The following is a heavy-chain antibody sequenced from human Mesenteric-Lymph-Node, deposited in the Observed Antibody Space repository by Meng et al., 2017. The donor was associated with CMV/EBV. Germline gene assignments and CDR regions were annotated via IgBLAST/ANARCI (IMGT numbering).Heavy chain of an antibody. CDR3: ARWTRWELRGMDV. D-gene: IGHD4-23*01. J-gene: IGHJ6*02. CDR1: GGSISSNNW. V-gene: IGHV4-4*02. CDR2: IYHSGST. Sequence: GSLRLSCAVSGGSISSNNWWSWVRQPPGKGLEWIGEIYHSGSTNYNPSLKSRVTISVDKSKNQFSLKLSSVTAADTAVYYCARWTRWELRGMDVWGQGTTVTVSS.